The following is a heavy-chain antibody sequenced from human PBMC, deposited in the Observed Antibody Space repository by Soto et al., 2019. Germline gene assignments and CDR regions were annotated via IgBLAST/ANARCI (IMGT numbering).Heavy chain of an antibody. Sequence: SETLSLTCTVSGGSISSYYWSWIRQPPGKGLEWIGYIYYSGSTNYNPSLKSRVTISVDTSKNQFSLKLSSVTAADTAVYYCAREGVGALYYFDYWGQGTLVTVSS. V-gene: IGHV4-59*01. D-gene: IGHD1-26*01. J-gene: IGHJ4*02. CDR2: IYYSGST. CDR3: AREGVGALYYFDY. CDR1: GGSISSYY.